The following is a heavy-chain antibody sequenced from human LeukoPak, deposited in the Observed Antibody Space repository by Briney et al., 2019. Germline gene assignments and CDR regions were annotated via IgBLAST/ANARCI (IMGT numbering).Heavy chain of an antibody. CDR3: ATAPAHYYDSSGYDY. CDR2: FDPEDGET. V-gene: IGHV1-24*01. Sequence: RASVKVSCKVSGYTLTELSMHWVRQAPGKGLEWMGGFDPEDGETIYAQKFQGRVTMTEDTSTDTAYMELSSLRSEDTAVYYCATAPAHYYDSSGYDYWGQGTLVTVSS. D-gene: IGHD3-22*01. J-gene: IGHJ4*02. CDR1: GYTLTELS.